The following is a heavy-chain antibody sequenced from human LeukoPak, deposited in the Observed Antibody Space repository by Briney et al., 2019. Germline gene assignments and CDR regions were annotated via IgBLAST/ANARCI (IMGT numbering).Heavy chain of an antibody. J-gene: IGHJ4*02. CDR1: GYTFTDYY. CDR3: AINPGAYCSGGSCSADY. Sequence: ASVKVSCXVSGYTFTDYYMHWVQQAPGKGLEWMGLVEPEDGETIYAEKFQGRVTITADTSTDTAYMELSSLRSEDTAVYYCAINPGAYCSGGSCSADYWGQGTLVTVSS. V-gene: IGHV1-69-2*01. D-gene: IGHD2-15*01. CDR2: VEPEDGET.